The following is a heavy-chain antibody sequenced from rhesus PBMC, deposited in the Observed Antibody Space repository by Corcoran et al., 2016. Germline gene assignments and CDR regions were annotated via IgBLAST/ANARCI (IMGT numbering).Heavy chain of an antibody. V-gene: IGHV4-173*01. Sequence: QLQLQESGPGRVKPLETMSITCVVSGGSISNAYCNWIRQPPGQGLEWLARISGSGGATDYNPALKSRFTISRDMSKNQFSLKVNSVTAADTAVYYCARSGWTSWDNRFDVWGAGVLATVSS. D-gene: IGHD2-39*02. J-gene: IGHJ5-1*01. CDR2: ISGSGGAT. CDR1: GGSISNAY. CDR3: ARSGWTSWDNRFDV.